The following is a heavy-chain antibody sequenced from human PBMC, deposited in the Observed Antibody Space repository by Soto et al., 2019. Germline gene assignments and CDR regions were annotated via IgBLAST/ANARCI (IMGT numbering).Heavy chain of an antibody. V-gene: IGHV3-30*18. CDR3: AKVHHYYDSSGYDFDY. CDR2: ISYDGSNK. Sequence: PGGSLRLSCAASGFTFSSYGMHWVRQAPGKGLEWVAVISYDGSNKYYADSVKGRFTISRDNSKNTLYLQMNNLRAEDTAVYYCAKVHHYYDSSGYDFDYWGQGTLVTVSS. CDR1: GFTFSSYG. J-gene: IGHJ4*02. D-gene: IGHD3-22*01.